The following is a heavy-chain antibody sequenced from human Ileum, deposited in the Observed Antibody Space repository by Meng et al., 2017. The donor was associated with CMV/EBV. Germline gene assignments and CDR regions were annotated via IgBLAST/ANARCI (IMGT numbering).Heavy chain of an antibody. D-gene: IGHD1-26*01. CDR2: IWYDGSNE. J-gene: IGHJ4*02. V-gene: IGHV3-33*03. Sequence: GESLKISCAASGFIFSNYALHWVRQAPGKGLEWVAVIWYDGSNENYAESVKGRFTISRDNSKNTLYLQMNSLRAEDTAVYYCAKEGELHFDYWGQGTLVTVSS. CDR1: GFIFSNYA. CDR3: AKEGELHFDY.